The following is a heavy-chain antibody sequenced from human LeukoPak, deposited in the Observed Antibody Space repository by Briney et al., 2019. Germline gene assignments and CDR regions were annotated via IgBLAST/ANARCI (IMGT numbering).Heavy chain of an antibody. V-gene: IGHV1-69*05. J-gene: IGHJ4*02. Sequence: ASVKVSCKASGGTFSSYAISWVRQAPGQGLEWMGRIIPIFGTANYAQKFQGRVTITTDESTSTAYMELSSLRSEDTAVYYCAIKTVRGSYGILDYWGQGTLATVSS. CDR1: GGTFSSYA. CDR3: AIKTVRGSYGILDY. CDR2: IIPIFGTA. D-gene: IGHD1-26*01.